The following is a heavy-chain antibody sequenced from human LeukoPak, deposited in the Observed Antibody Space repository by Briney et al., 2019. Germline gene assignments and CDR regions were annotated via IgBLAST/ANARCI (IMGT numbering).Heavy chain of an antibody. J-gene: IGHJ4*02. D-gene: IGHD1-1*01. CDR3: ARDFLLESPWDDFDF. Sequence: GGSLRLSCAACGFSFSDKWMHWVRQVPGKGLMWVARINPDGSVTSCADSVEGRFTISRDNSKCSLYLEMNNLRVEDTALYYCARDFLLESPWDDFDFWGQGTLVTVSS. CDR2: INPDGSVT. V-gene: IGHV3-74*01. CDR1: GFSFSDKW.